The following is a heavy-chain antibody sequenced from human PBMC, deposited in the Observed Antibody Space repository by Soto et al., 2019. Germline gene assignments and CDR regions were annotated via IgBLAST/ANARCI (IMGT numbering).Heavy chain of an antibody. CDR3: GRAVCSSSSCYRRGFAF. CDR1: EFTFSIYA. CDR2: ISGSGGST. D-gene: IGHD2-2*02. Sequence: EVQLLESGGGFVQPGGSLRLSCAASEFTFSIYAMTWVRQAPGKGLEWVSTISGSGGSTYYADSVKGRFTISRDSSKSTLCLHMNSLGAEDTAVFFCGRAVCSSSSCYRRGFAFWGQGPLVTVSS. J-gene: IGHJ4*02. V-gene: IGHV3-23*01.